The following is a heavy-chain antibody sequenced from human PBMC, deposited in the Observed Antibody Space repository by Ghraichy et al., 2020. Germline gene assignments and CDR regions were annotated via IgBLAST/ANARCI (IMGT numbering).Heavy chain of an antibody. V-gene: IGHV2-5*02. J-gene: IGHJ3*02. CDR2: IYWDDDK. CDR1: GFSLSTSGVG. Sequence: SGPTLVKPTQTLTLTCTFSGFSLSTSGVGVGWIRQPPGKALEWLALIYWDDDKRYSPSLKSRLTITKDTSKNQVVLTMTNMDPVDTATYYCAHRPSGSYPLPTDAFDIWGQGTMVTVSS. CDR3: AHRPSGSYPLPTDAFDI. D-gene: IGHD3-10*01.